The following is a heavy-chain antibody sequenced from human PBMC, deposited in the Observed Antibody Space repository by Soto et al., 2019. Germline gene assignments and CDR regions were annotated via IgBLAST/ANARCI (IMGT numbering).Heavy chain of an antibody. CDR1: GFSFGSYA. D-gene: IGHD3-3*01. Sequence: GSLRLSCAASGFSFGSYALSWVRQAPGKGLEWVSTISGSNGKTFYADSVKGRFSISRDTSQNTLYLQMNSLRADDTAIYYCARWSYLDYWGQGTRVTVPQ. CDR2: ISGSNGKT. CDR3: ARWSYLDY. J-gene: IGHJ4*02. V-gene: IGHV3-23*01.